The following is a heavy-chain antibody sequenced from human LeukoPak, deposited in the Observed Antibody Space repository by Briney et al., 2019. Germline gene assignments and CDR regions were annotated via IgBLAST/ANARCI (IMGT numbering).Heavy chain of an antibody. V-gene: IGHV3-21*01. D-gene: IGHD5-12*01. CDR3: TRVTNSGYDSGNFDY. Sequence: GGSLRLSCAASGFTFSIHGMNWVRQAPGKGLEWVSSISSSSSYIYYADSVKGRFTISRDNAKKSLFLQMNSLRAEDTAVYYCTRVTNSGYDSGNFDYWGQGTLVTVSS. J-gene: IGHJ4*02. CDR1: GFTFSIHG. CDR2: ISSSSSYI.